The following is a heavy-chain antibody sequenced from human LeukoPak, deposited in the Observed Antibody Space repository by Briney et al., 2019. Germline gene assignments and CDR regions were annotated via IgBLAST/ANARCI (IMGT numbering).Heavy chain of an antibody. V-gene: IGHV4-4*07. J-gene: IGHJ3*02. D-gene: IGHD1-7*01. CDR1: GGSISGYY. CDR2: VYTSGST. CDR3: ARLITGTTTAFDI. Sequence: SETLSLTCSVSGGSISGYYWTWIRQPAGKGLEWIGRVYTSGSTHYNPSLKTQLTMSVDTSKNQFSLKLSSVTAADTAVYYCARLITGTTTAFDIWGQGTMVTVSS.